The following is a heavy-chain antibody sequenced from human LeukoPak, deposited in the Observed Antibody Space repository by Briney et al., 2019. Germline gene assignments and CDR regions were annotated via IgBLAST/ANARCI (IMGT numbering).Heavy chain of an antibody. CDR2: IKQDGSEK. D-gene: IGHD6-6*01. CDR1: GFTFSSYG. V-gene: IGHV3-7*03. CDR3: ARPTQLARGRY. J-gene: IGHJ4*02. Sequence: PGGSLRLSCAASGFTFSSYGMSWVRQAPGKGLEWVANIKQDGSEKYYVDSVKGRFTVSRDNAENSLYLQMSSLKAEDTAVYYCARPTQLARGRYWGQGTLVTVSS.